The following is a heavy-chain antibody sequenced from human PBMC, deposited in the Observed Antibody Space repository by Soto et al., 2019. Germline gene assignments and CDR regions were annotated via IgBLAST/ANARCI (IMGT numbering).Heavy chain of an antibody. V-gene: IGHV1-69*01. CDR3: ARSQGSSTSLEIYYYYYYGMDV. CDR1: GGTFSSYA. J-gene: IGHJ6*02. CDR2: IIPISGTA. D-gene: IGHD2-2*01. Sequence: QVQLVQSGAEVKKPGSSVKVSCKASGGTFSSYAISWVRQAPGQGLEWMGGIIPISGTANYAQKFQGRVTISADESKRTAYMELSSLRSEDTAVYYCARSQGSSTSLEIYYYYYYGMDVWGQGTTVTFSS.